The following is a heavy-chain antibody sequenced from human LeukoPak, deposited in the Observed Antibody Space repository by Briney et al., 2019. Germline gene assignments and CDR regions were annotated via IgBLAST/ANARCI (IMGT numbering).Heavy chain of an antibody. Sequence: GGSLRLSCAASGFTFSSYSMNWVRQAPGKGLEWVSSISSSSSYIYYADSVKGRFTIFRDNAKNSLYLQMNSLRAEDTAVYYCARDQIVVVVAADYYYYGMDVWGQGTTVTVSS. D-gene: IGHD2-15*01. CDR1: GFTFSSYS. V-gene: IGHV3-21*01. CDR3: ARDQIVVVVAADYYYYGMDV. CDR2: ISSSSSYI. J-gene: IGHJ6*02.